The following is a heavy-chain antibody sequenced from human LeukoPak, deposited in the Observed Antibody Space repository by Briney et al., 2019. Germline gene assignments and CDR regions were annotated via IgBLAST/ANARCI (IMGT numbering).Heavy chain of an antibody. CDR3: AREEGCSSTSCYEGGRAFDI. CDR1: GGSFSGYY. V-gene: IGHV4-34*01. D-gene: IGHD2-2*01. Sequence: PSETLSLTCAVYGGSFSGYYWSWIRQPPGKGLEWIGEINHSGSTNYNPSLKSRVTISVDTSKNQFSLKLSSVTAADTAVYYCAREEGCSSTSCYEGGRAFDIWGQGTMVTVSS. J-gene: IGHJ3*02. CDR2: INHSGST.